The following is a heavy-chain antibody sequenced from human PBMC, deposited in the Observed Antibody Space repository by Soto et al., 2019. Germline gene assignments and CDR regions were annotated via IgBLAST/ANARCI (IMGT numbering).Heavy chain of an antibody. Sequence: QVQLVESGGGVVQPGRSLRLSCAASGFTFSTYAMHWVRQAPGKGLEWVAVISYDGSNKYYADSVKGRFTISRDNSKNTLYLQMNSLRAEDTAVYYCARGSGYYTIDYWGQGTLVTVSS. CDR2: ISYDGSNK. J-gene: IGHJ4*02. CDR3: ARGSGYYTIDY. V-gene: IGHV3-30-3*01. CDR1: GFTFSTYA. D-gene: IGHD3-3*01.